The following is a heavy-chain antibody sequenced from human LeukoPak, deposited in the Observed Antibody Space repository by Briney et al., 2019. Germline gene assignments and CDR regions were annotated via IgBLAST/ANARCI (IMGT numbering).Heavy chain of an antibody. J-gene: IGHJ4*02. CDR2: IIPIFGTA. CDR1: GGTFSSYA. Sequence: GASVKVSCKASGGTFSSYAISWVRQAPGQGLEWMGGIIPIFGTANYAQKFQGRVTITADKSTSTAYMELSSLGSEDTAVYYCARDRAGTTFLCSTLVYWGQGTLVTVSS. V-gene: IGHV1-69*06. D-gene: IGHD1-7*01. CDR3: ARDRAGTTFLCSTLVY.